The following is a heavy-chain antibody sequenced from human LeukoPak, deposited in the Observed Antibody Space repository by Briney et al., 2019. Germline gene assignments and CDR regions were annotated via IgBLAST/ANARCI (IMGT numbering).Heavy chain of an antibody. CDR1: GYTFTSYG. CDR2: ISAYNGNT. Sequence: ASVKVSCKASGYTFTSYGISWGRQAPGQGLEWMGWISAYNGNTNYAQKLQGRVTMTTDTSTSTAYMELRSLRSDDTAVYHCARVGDILTGYPYYFDYWGQGTLVTASS. CDR3: ARVGDILTGYPYYFDY. D-gene: IGHD3-9*01. J-gene: IGHJ4*02. V-gene: IGHV1-18*01.